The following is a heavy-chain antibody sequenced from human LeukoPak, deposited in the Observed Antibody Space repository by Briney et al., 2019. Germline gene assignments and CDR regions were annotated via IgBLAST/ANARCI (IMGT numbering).Heavy chain of an antibody. V-gene: IGHV3-74*01. J-gene: IGHJ4*02. CDR3: ASASSHRIAAGGDY. CDR1: GFTFSGYW. CDR2: INSDGSSR. Sequence: GGSLRLSCAASGFTFSGYWMHWFRQAPGEGLVWVSRINSDGSSRNYADSVKGRFTISSDNAKNSLYLQMNSLRAEDTAVYYCASASSHRIAAGGDYWGQGTLVTVSS. D-gene: IGHD6-13*01.